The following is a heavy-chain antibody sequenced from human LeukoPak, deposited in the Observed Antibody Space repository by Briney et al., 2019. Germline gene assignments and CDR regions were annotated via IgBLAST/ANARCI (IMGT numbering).Heavy chain of an antibody. CDR3: ARDYCSRTSCPRPYFDY. J-gene: IGHJ4*02. Sequence: SVKVSCKASGGTFSSYAISWVRQAPGQGLEWMGGIIPIFGTANYAQKFQGRVTTTADESTSTAYMELSSLRSEDTAVYYCARDYCSRTSCPRPYFDYWGQGTLVTVSS. D-gene: IGHD2-2*01. V-gene: IGHV1-69*13. CDR1: GGTFSSYA. CDR2: IIPIFGTA.